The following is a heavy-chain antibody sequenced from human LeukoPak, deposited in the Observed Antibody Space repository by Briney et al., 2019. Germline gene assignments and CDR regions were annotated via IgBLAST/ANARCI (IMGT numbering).Heavy chain of an antibody. V-gene: IGHV3-30*02. CDR2: IRHDGSIK. J-gene: IGHJ4*02. CDR1: GFIYSTYG. CDR3: AKDSLADIDY. D-gene: IGHD3-16*01. Sequence: GGSLRLFYAASGFIYSTYGMYWVRQAPGKGREWVAFIRHDGSIKNYADSVKGRSTISRDNSKNTLYLQMNSLRAEDTAVYYCAKDSLADIDYWGQGTLVTVSS.